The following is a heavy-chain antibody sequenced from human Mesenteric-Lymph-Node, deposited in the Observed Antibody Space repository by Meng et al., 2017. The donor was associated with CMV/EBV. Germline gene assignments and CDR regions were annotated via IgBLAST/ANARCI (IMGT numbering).Heavy chain of an antibody. CDR2: IYYSGST. CDR3: APRYCSSTRCSRTFDI. Sequence: SETLSLTCTVSGGSISNYYWSWIRQPPGKGLEWIGSIYYSGSTYYNPSLKSRLTISVDMSKNQFSLQLTSVTAADTAVYYCAPRYCSSTRCSRTFDIWGQGTMVTVSS. V-gene: IGHV4-59*04. D-gene: IGHD2-2*01. J-gene: IGHJ3*02. CDR1: GGSISNYY.